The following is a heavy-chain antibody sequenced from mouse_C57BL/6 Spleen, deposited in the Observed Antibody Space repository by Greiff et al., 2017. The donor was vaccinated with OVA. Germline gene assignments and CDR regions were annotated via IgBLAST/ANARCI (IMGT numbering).Heavy chain of an antibody. CDR1: GYAFSSSW. CDR2: IYPGDGDT. CDR3: ARYYYGSSYGYFDV. D-gene: IGHD1-1*01. Sequence: QVTLKVSGPELVKPGASVKISCKASGYAFSSSWMNWVKQRPGKGLEWIGRIYPGDGDTNYNGKFKGKATLTADKSSSTAYMQLSSLTSEDSAVYFCARYYYGSSYGYFDVWGKGTTVTVSS. V-gene: IGHV1-82*01. J-gene: IGHJ1*03.